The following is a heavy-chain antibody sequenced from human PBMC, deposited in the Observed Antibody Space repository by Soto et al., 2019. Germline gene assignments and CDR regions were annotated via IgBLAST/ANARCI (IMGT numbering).Heavy chain of an antibody. CDR1: GGTFSSYA. D-gene: IGHD5-18*01. V-gene: IGHV1-69*12. Sequence: QVQLVQSGAAVKKPGSSVKVSCKASGGTFSSYASSWVRQSPGQGLDWMGGIIPIFGTANNAQKCQGRVTITADESTSTAYMELSSLRSEDTAVYYCASHSYGYFPHYYHGMDVWGQGTTVTVSS. J-gene: IGHJ6*02. CDR2: IIPIFGTA. CDR3: ASHSYGYFPHYYHGMDV.